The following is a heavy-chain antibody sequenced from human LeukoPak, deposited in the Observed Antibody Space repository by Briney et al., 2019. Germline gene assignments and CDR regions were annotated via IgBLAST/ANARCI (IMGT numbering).Heavy chain of an antibody. D-gene: IGHD1-26*01. V-gene: IGHV4-39*07. CDR1: GGSISRSGYY. Sequence: PSETLSLTCTVSGGSISRSGYYWGWIRQPPGKALEWIGSIYYSGSTYYNPSLKSRVTISVDTSKNQFSLKLSSVTAADTAVYYCARSTLGSSGRYYYYYMDVWGKGTTVTVSS. J-gene: IGHJ6*03. CDR2: IYYSGST. CDR3: ARSTLGSSGRYYYYYMDV.